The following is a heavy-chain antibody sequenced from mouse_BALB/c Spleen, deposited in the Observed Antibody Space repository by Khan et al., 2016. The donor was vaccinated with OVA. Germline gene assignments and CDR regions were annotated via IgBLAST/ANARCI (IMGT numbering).Heavy chain of an antibody. CDR1: GFTFSSYG. CDR2: IISGDIYT. Sequence: EVELVESGGDLVKPGGSLKLSCAASGFTFSSYGMSWVRQTPDKRLEWVAIIISGDIYTYYPDSVKGRFTISRDNAKKTLYLQMSSLTSEDTAVYYCARQGDGGGFDYWGQGTLVTVSA. D-gene: IGHD3-3*01. V-gene: IGHV5-6*01. CDR3: ARQGDGGGFDY. J-gene: IGHJ3*01.